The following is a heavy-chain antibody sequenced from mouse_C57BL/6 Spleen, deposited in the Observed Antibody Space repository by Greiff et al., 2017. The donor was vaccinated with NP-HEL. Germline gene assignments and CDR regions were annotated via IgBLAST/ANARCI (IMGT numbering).Heavy chain of an antibody. CDR3: ARRGKDYAMDY. CDR2: ISDGGSYT. V-gene: IGHV5-4*01. CDR1: GFTFSSYA. J-gene: IGHJ4*01. Sequence: EVQGVESGGGLVKPGGSLKLSCAASGFTFSSYAMSWVRQTPEKRLEWVATISDGGSYTYYPDNVKGRFTISRDNAKNNLYLQMSHLKSEDTAMYYCARRGKDYAMDYWGQGTSVTVSS.